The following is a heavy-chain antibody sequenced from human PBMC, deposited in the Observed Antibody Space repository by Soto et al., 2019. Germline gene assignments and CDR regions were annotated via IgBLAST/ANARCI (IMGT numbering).Heavy chain of an antibody. Sequence: ASVKVSCEASGYTFTSYYMHWVRQAPGQGLEWMGIINPSGGSTSYAQKFQGRVTMTRDTSTSTVYMELSSLRSEDTAVYYCARDQDIVLMVYATYAFDIWGQGTMVTVSS. J-gene: IGHJ3*02. CDR1: GYTFTSYY. CDR3: ARDQDIVLMVYATYAFDI. D-gene: IGHD2-8*01. CDR2: INPSGGST. V-gene: IGHV1-46*03.